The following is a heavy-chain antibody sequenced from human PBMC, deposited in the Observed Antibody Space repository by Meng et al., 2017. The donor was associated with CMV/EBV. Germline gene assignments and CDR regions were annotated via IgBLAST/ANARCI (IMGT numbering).Heavy chain of an antibody. CDR2: IIPILGIA. CDR1: GGTFSSYA. J-gene: IGHJ4*02. V-gene: IGHV1-69*10. CDR3: ARGPTIFGVVTSFDY. D-gene: IGHD3-3*01. Sequence: SVKVSCKASGGTFSSYAISWVRQAPGQGLEWMGGIIPILGIANYAQKFQGRVTITADKSTSTAYMELSSLRSEDTDVYYCARGPTIFGVVTSFDYWGQGTLVTVSS.